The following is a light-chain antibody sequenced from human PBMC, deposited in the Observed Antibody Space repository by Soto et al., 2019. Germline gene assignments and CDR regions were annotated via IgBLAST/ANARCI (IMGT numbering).Light chain of an antibody. J-gene: IGLJ2*01. V-gene: IGLV4-69*01. CDR1: SGHSSYA. Sequence: QPVLTQSPSASASLGASVKLTCTLSSGHSSYAIAWHQQQPEKGPRYLLKLHSDGSHSKGDGIPDRFSASSSGAERYLTISCLQSEDEADYYCQTWGTGIQVFGGETKLTVL. CDR2: LHSDGSH. CDR3: QTWGTGIQV.